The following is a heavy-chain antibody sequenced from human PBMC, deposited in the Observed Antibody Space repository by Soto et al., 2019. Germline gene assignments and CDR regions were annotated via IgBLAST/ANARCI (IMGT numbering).Heavy chain of an antibody. J-gene: IGHJ6*03. CDR2: INPSGGST. D-gene: IGHD6-13*01. CDR3: ARDRGAAACTFLGRAYYMDV. V-gene: IGHV1-46*03. CDR1: GYTFTSYY. Sequence: ASVKVSCKASGYTFTSYYMHWVRQAPGQGLEWMGIINPSGGSTSYAQKFQGRVTVTRDTSTSTVYMELSSLRSEDTAVYYCARDRGAAACTFLGRAYYMDVWGKGTTVTVSS.